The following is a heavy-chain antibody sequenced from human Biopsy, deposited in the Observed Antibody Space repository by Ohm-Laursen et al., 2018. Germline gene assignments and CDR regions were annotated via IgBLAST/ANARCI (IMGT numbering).Heavy chain of an antibody. Sequence: PTQTLTLTCSFSGFSLSSTGMRISWVRQPPGKALECLGRIDWDDDKFYSPSLETRLSLSKDTTTNQVVLTLTDVDPEDTATYYCARTRAHNFGAPEFWGQGILVTVSS. CDR1: GFSLSSTGMR. CDR2: IDWDDDK. D-gene: IGHD1-1*01. CDR3: ARTRAHNFGAPEF. V-gene: IGHV2-70*04. J-gene: IGHJ4*01.